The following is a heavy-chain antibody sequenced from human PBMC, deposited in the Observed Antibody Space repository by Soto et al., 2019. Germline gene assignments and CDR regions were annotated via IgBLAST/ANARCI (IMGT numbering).Heavy chain of an antibody. CDR3: AKANTHCSGNNCYYFDY. Sequence: EVQLLESGGGLVQPGGSLRLSCAASGFTFSTYGMNWVSQAPGKGLEWVSTISSTDNSGRTYYAYSVQGRFTISRNNSKNTLYLQMISLTAEDTAVYYCAKANTHCSGNNCYYFDYWGQGTLVTVSS. V-gene: IGHV3-23*01. CDR2: ISSTDNSGRT. CDR1: GFTFSTYG. J-gene: IGHJ4*02. D-gene: IGHD2-15*01.